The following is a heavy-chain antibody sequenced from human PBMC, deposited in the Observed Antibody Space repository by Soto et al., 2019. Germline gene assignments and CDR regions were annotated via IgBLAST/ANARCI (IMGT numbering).Heavy chain of an antibody. Sequence: GGSLRLSCAPSGFTVSSHYMSWVRQAPGKGLEWVSVINSGGSTYYADSVKGRFTISRDHSRNTLYLQMNSLRVEDTAVYYCAREVFCSSSSCQVRYGMDVWGQGTTVTVSS. CDR2: INSGGST. V-gene: IGHV3-53*01. CDR3: AREVFCSSSSCQVRYGMDV. CDR1: GFTVSSHY. J-gene: IGHJ6*02. D-gene: IGHD2-2*01.